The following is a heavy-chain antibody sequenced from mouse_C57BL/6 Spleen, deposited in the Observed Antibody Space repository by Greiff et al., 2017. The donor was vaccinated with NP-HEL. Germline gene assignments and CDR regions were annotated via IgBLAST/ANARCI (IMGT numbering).Heavy chain of an antibody. Sequence: VQLKQSGPELVKPGASVKMSCKASGYTFTDYNMHWVKQSHGKSLEWIGYINPNNGGTSYNQKFKGKATLTVNKSSSTAYMELRSLTSEDSAVYYCARYYYGSSYAIYAMDYWGQGTSVTVSS. V-gene: IGHV1-22*01. CDR2: INPNNGGT. J-gene: IGHJ4*01. D-gene: IGHD1-1*01. CDR1: GYTFTDYN. CDR3: ARYYYGSSYAIYAMDY.